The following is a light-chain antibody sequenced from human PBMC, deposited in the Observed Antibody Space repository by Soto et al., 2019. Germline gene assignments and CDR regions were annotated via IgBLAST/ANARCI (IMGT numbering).Light chain of an antibody. Sequence: SYELTQPPSVSVSPGQTASIPCSGDKLGDRFTCWYRQKPGQSPVMIIYQDTRRPSGIPERFSASNSGNTATLTISGTQAMDEADYYCQAWDTSTGVVFGGGTKLTVL. V-gene: IGLV3-1*01. CDR3: QAWDTSTGVV. J-gene: IGLJ2*01. CDR1: KLGDRF. CDR2: QDT.